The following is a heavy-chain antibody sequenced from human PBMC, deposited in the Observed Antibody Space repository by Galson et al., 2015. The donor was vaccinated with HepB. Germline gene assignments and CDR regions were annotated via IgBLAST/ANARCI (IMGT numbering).Heavy chain of an antibody. J-gene: IGHJ3*02. D-gene: IGHD3-22*01. V-gene: IGHV3-15*07. CDR2: IKSKTDGGTT. CDR3: TTDNYDSSGYYLGVSPAFDI. Sequence: SLRLSCAASGFTFSNAWMNWVRQAPGKGLEWVGRIKSKTDGGTTDYAAPVKGRFTISRDDSKNTLYLQMNSLKTEDTAVYYCTTDNYDSSGYYLGVSPAFDIWGQGTMVTVSS. CDR1: GFTFSNAW.